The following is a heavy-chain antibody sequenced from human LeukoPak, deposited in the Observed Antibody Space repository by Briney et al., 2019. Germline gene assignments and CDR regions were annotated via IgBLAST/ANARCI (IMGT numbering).Heavy chain of an antibody. Sequence: ASVKVSCKASGYTFTSYAMHWVRQAPGQRLEWMGWINAGNGNTKYSQKFQGRVTITRDTSASTAYMELSSLRSEDTAVYYCARAVTTLPWYYYGMDVWGQGTTVTVSS. D-gene: IGHD4-17*01. J-gene: IGHJ6*02. CDR2: INAGNGNT. CDR3: ARAVTTLPWYYYGMDV. V-gene: IGHV1-3*01. CDR1: GYTFTSYA.